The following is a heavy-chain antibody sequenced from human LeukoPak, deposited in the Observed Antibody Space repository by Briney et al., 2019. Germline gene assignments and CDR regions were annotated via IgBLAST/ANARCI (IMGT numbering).Heavy chain of an antibody. CDR3: ARDNTYGSGSYYPDY. D-gene: IGHD3-10*01. V-gene: IGHV3-7*01. CDR1: GFTFSNHQ. CDR2: IKQDGGEK. Sequence: GGSLRLSCAGSGFTFSNHQMNWVRRAPGKGLEGVAKIKQDGGEKHYVDSVKGRFTISRDNAKNSLYLQMNSLRAEDTAVYYCARDNTYGSGSYYPDYWGQGTLVTVSS. J-gene: IGHJ4*02.